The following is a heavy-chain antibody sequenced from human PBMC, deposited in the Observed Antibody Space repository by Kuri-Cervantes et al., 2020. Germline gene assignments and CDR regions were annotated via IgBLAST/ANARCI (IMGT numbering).Heavy chain of an antibody. J-gene: IGHJ3*02. V-gene: IGHV4-38-2*02. D-gene: IGHD5-24*01. CDR3: ARKKWVQSGDVFDI. CDR2: TYYSGST. CDR1: GYSISSGHS. Sequence: ESLKISCSVSGYSISSGHSWGWIRQPPGKGLEWIGFTYYSGSTDYNPSLKSRVSIAIDMSTSQFSLSLSSVTAADTAVYYCARKKWVQSGDVFDIWGQGTMVTVSS.